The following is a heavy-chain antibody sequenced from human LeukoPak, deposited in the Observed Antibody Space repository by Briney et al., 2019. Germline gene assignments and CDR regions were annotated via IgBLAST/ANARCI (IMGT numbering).Heavy chain of an antibody. CDR3: ARGRGGYLGY. CDR1: GFTFSSYA. J-gene: IGHJ4*02. Sequence: GGSLRLSCAASGFTFSSYAMSWIRQTPGKGLEWVSYISSSSSYINYADSVKGRFTISRDNAKNSLYLQMNSLRAEDTAVYYCARGRGGYLGYWGQGTLVTVSS. CDR2: ISSSSSYI. D-gene: IGHD6-13*01. V-gene: IGHV3-11*05.